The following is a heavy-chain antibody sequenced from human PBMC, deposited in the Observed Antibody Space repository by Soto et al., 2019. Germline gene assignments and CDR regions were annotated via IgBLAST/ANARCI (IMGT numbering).Heavy chain of an antibody. Sequence: SETLSLTCTVSGGSISSYYWSWIRQPPGKGLEWIGYIYYSGSTNYNPSLKSRATISVDTSKNQFSLKLSSVTAADTAVYYCASYYDYGDYYFDYWGQGTLVTVCS. CDR1: GGSISSYY. J-gene: IGHJ4*02. CDR2: IYYSGST. CDR3: ASYYDYGDYYFDY. D-gene: IGHD4-17*01. V-gene: IGHV4-59*08.